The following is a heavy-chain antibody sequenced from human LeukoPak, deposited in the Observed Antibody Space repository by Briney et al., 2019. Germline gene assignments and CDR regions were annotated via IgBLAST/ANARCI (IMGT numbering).Heavy chain of an antibody. V-gene: IGHV1-46*01. Sequence: ASVKVSCKAFGYTFTSNYIHWVRQAPGQGLEWMGMIYPRDGSTSYAQKFQGRVTVTRDTSTSTVHMELSGLRSEDTAVYYCARDQEGFDYWGQGTLVTVSS. CDR3: ARDQEGFDY. J-gene: IGHJ4*02. CDR1: GYTFTSNY. CDR2: IYPRDGST.